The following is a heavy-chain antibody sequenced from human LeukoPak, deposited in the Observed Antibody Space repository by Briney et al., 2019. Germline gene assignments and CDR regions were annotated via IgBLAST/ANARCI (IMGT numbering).Heavy chain of an antibody. Sequence: ASVKVSCKASGYTFASYAMHLVRQAPGQRLEWMGWINAGNGNTKYSQKFQGRVTITRDTSASTAYMELSSLRSEDTAVYYCARSKGSSPTTYYYYGMDVWGQGTTVTVSS. CDR1: GYTFASYA. J-gene: IGHJ6*02. CDR2: INAGNGNT. D-gene: IGHD6-13*01. CDR3: ARSKGSSPTTYYYYGMDV. V-gene: IGHV1-3*01.